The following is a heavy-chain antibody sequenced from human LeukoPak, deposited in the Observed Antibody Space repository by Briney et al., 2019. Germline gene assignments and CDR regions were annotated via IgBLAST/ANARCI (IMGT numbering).Heavy chain of an antibody. CDR3: ARVPLGDSSGWYGLYFDY. J-gene: IGHJ4*02. Sequence: ASVKVSCKASGSTFTSFGISWVRRAPGQGLEWMGWISVYNGNTNYTQKLQCRVTMTTDTSTSTAYMELRSLRSDDTAVYYCARVPLGDSSGWYGLYFDYWGQGTLVTVSS. CDR1: GSTFTSFG. D-gene: IGHD6-19*01. V-gene: IGHV1-18*01. CDR2: ISVYNGNT.